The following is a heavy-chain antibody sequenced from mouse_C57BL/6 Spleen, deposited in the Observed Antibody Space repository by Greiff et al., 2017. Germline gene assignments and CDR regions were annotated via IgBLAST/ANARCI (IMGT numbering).Heavy chain of an antibody. J-gene: IGHJ4*01. CDR1: GFNIKDYY. CDR2: IDPEDGDT. V-gene: IGHV14-1*01. Sequence: EVQLQQSGAELVRPGASVKLSCTASGFNIKDYYMHWVKQRPEQGLEWIGRIDPEDGDTEYAPKFQGKATMTADTSSNTAYLQLSILTSEDTAVYYCTTRDYGSSHYYAMDYWGQGTSVTVSS. CDR3: TTRDYGSSHYYAMDY. D-gene: IGHD1-1*01.